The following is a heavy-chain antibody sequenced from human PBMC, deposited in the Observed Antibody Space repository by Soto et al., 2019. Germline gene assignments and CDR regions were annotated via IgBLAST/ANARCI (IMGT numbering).Heavy chain of an antibody. D-gene: IGHD3-22*01. Sequence: SETLSLTCTVSGGSISSGDYYWSWIRQPPGKGLEWIGYIYYSGSTYYNPSLKSRVTISVDTSKNQFSLKLSSVTAADTAVYYCAREEYYYDSSGYYDYWGQGTLVTVSS. CDR3: AREEYYYDSSGYYDY. V-gene: IGHV4-30-4*01. CDR2: IYYSGST. J-gene: IGHJ4*02. CDR1: GGSISSGDYY.